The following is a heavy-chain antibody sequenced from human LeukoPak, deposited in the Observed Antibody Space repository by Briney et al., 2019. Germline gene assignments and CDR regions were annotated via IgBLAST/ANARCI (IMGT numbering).Heavy chain of an antibody. CDR2: INPNSGGT. CDR1: GYTFTGDY. Sequence: ASVKVSCRASGYTFTGDYMHWVRQAPGQGLEWMGWINPNSGGTSYAQKFQGRVTMTRDTSISTAYMELARLTSDDTAVYYCAPSGSGSGSPHYFDYWGQGTLVTVSS. J-gene: IGHJ4*02. CDR3: APSGSGSGSPHYFDY. D-gene: IGHD3-10*01. V-gene: IGHV1-2*02.